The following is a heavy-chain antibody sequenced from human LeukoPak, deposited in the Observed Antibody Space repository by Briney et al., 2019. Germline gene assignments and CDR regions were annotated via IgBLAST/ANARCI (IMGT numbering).Heavy chain of an antibody. CDR1: GGSISSSSYY. Sequence: SETLSLTCTVSGGSISSSSYYWGWIRQPPGKGLEWIGSIYYSGSTYYNPSLKSRVTISVDTSKNQFSLKLSSVTAADTAVYYCARAEAGQLVTWFDPWGQGTLVTVSS. CDR3: ARAEAGQLVTWFDP. CDR2: IYYSGST. D-gene: IGHD6-6*01. J-gene: IGHJ5*02. V-gene: IGHV4-39*07.